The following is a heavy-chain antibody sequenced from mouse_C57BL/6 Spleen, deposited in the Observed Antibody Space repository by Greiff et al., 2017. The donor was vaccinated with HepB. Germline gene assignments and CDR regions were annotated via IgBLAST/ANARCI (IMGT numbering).Heavy chain of an antibody. CDR3: ARKPIYYGNYYAMDY. D-gene: IGHD2-1*01. Sequence: VQLQQPGAELVMPGASVKLSCKASGYTFTSYWMHWVKQRPGQGLEWIGEIDPSDSYTNYNQKFKGKSTLTVDKSSSTAYMQLSSLTSEDSAVYYCARKPIYYGNYYAMDYWGQGTSVTVSS. J-gene: IGHJ4*01. CDR2: IDPSDSYT. V-gene: IGHV1-69*01. CDR1: GYTFTSYW.